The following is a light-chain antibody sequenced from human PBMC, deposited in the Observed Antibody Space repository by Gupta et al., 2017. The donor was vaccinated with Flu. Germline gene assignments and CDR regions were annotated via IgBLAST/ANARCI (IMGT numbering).Light chain of an antibody. V-gene: IGLV1-44*01. CDR1: TSTIQVQT. CDR2: MND. CDR3: ASWDDSLAGV. J-gene: IGLJ3*02. Sequence: QSVLTQPHSSSGTPGQNATISFSGDTSTIQVQTVNWYQQVPGTAPKLLIYMNDRRPSGVPDRISGSKSGTSASLAISGLQSEDEAFYYCASWDDSLAGVFGGGTKLTVL.